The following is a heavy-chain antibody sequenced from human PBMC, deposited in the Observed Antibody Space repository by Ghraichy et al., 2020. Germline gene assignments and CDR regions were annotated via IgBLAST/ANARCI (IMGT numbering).Heavy chain of an antibody. CDR1: GGSFSGYY. J-gene: IGHJ1*01. CDR2: INHSGST. D-gene: IGHD2-2*01. Sequence: SETLSLTCAVYGGSFSGYYWSWIRQPPGKGLEWIGEINHSGSTNYNPSLKSRVTISVDTSKNQFSLKLSSVTAADTAVYYCARGEAVVVPAANTYEYFQHWGQGTLVTVSS. V-gene: IGHV4-34*01. CDR3: ARGEAVVVPAANTYEYFQH.